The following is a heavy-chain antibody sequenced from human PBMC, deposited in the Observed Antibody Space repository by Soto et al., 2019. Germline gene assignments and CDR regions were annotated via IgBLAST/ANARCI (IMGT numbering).Heavy chain of an antibody. D-gene: IGHD3-9*01. CDR2: ISAYNGNT. Sequence: QVQLVQAGAEVKKPGASVKVSCKASGYTFTSYGISWVRQAPGQGLEWMGWISAYNGNTNYAQKLQGRVNMTTDTTTSTAYMELRSLRSDDTAVYYCAREARRYFDWFHFSWFYPWGQGTLVTGSS. V-gene: IGHV1-18*01. CDR3: AREARRYFDWFHFSWFYP. J-gene: IGHJ5*02. CDR1: GYTFTSYG.